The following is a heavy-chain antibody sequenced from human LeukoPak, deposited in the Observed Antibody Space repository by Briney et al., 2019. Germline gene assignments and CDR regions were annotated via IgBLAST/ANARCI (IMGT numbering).Heavy chain of an antibody. D-gene: IGHD6-13*01. CDR1: GFTFSSYG. CDR3: AKAGYSSSWYWFDP. Sequence: GGSLRLSCAASGFTFSSYGMHWVRQAPGKGLEWVAVISHDGSNKYYADSVKGRFTISRDNSKNTLYLQMNSLRAEDTAVYYCAKAGYSSSWYWFDPWGQGTLVTVSS. J-gene: IGHJ5*02. V-gene: IGHV3-30*18. CDR2: ISHDGSNK.